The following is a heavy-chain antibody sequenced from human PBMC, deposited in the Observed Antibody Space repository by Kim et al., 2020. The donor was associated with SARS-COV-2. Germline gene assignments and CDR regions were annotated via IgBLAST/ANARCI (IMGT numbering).Heavy chain of an antibody. CDR3: ARDHYDSSGPYYYYGMDG. J-gene: IGHJ6*02. CDR1: GDSVSSNSAA. D-gene: IGHD3-22*01. Sequence: SQTLSLTCAISGDSVSSNSAAWNWIRQSPSRGLEWLGRTYYRSKWYNDYAVSVKSRITINPDTSKNQFSLQLNSVTPEDTAVYYCARDHYDSSGPYYYYGMDGWGQGTTVTVSS. V-gene: IGHV6-1*01. CDR2: TYYRSKWYN.